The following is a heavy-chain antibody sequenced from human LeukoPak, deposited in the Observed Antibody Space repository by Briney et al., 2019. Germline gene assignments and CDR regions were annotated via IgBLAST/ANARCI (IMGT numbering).Heavy chain of an antibody. CDR1: RFTFNTYW. V-gene: IGHV3-7*01. D-gene: IGHD3-10*01. J-gene: IGHJ4*02. Sequence: GGPLRLSCAASRFTFNTYWMTWVRQAPGKGLEGVANIKQDGDEKYYLDSLEGRFTISRENPKHSLHLQVNCLRAEDTAVYYWARVVYYGSGSYLVYYFDDWGQGTLVTVSS. CDR2: IKQDGDEK. CDR3: ARVVYYGSGSYLVYYFDD.